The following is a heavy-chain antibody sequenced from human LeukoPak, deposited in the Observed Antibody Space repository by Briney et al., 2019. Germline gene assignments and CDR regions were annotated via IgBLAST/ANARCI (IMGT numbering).Heavy chain of an antibody. D-gene: IGHD3-22*01. Sequence: SETLSLTCTVSGGSVSSDNYYWSWIRQPPGRGLEWIGYIYYSGSTNYNPSPKSRVTISVDTSKDQFSLKLSSVTAADTAVYYCARGTVEDAYDSSGPYFDYWGQGTLVTVSS. CDR2: IYYSGST. V-gene: IGHV4-61*01. J-gene: IGHJ4*02. CDR1: GGSVSSDNYY. CDR3: ARGTVEDAYDSSGPYFDY.